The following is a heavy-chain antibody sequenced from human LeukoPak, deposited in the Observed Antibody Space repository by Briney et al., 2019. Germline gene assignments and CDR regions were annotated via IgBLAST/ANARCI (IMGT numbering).Heavy chain of an antibody. D-gene: IGHD6-19*01. CDR3: TTDSHSSGWNFDY. CDR2: IKSKTDGGTT. CDR1: GFTFSNAW. V-gene: IGHV3-15*01. J-gene: IGHJ4*02. Sequence: GSLRLSCAASGFTFSNAWMSWVRQAPGKGLEWVGRIKSKTDGGTTDYAAPVKGRFTISRDDSKNTLYLQMNSLKTEDTAVYYCTTDSHSSGWNFDYWGQGTLVTVSS.